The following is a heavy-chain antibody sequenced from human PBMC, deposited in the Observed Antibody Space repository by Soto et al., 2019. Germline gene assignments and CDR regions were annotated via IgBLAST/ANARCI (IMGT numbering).Heavy chain of an antibody. CDR3: ARSLFLASTDTETFDY. CDR1: RFTFSSYA. CDR2: ISGGGNDA. D-gene: IGHD3-3*02. Sequence: EVQLLESGGGLVQPGGSLVLSCAASRFTFSSYAMSWVRQAPGKGLEWVSSISGGGNDAYYADSVKGRFTISRDNSQNTLYLQMSSLRADDTAVYYCARSLFLASTDTETFDYWGQGDLVTVSS. V-gene: IGHV3-23*01. J-gene: IGHJ4*02.